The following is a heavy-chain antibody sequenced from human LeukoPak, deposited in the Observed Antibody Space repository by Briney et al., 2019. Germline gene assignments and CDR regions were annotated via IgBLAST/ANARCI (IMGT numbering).Heavy chain of an antibody. CDR2: IRTGSNTI. CDR1: GFTFSTYG. V-gene: IGHV3-48*04. J-gene: IGHJ2*01. Sequence: GGSLRLSCEASGFTFSTYGMHWVRQAPGKGLEWVSYIRTGSNTIYYADSVRGRFTISRDNARNSLYLQMNSLRAEDTAVYYCARDRDGYKIISANFDLWGRGTLVTVSS. D-gene: IGHD5-24*01. CDR3: ARDRDGYKIISANFDL.